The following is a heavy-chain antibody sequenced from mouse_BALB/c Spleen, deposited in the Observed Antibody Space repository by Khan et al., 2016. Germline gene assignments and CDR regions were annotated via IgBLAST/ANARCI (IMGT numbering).Heavy chain of an antibody. D-gene: IGHD1-1*01. CDR3: ARNYYGSSWYFDV. CDR1: GFSLSRYS. Sequence: QVQLKESGPGLVAPSQSLSITCTVSGFSLSRYSVHWVRQPPGKGLEWLGMIWGGGSTDYNSALKSRLSISKDNSKSQAFLKMNSLQTDDTAMYDCARNYYGSSWYFDVWGAGTTVTVSS. J-gene: IGHJ1*01. CDR2: IWGGGST. V-gene: IGHV2-6-4*01.